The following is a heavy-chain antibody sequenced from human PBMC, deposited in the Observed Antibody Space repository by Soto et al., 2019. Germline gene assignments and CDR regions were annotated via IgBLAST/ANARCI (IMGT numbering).Heavy chain of an antibody. V-gene: IGHV3-23*01. J-gene: IGHJ4*02. CDR2: ISANDVGT. Sequence: GGSLRLSCEASGFTLRNYAMTWIRQAPGKGLEWVSLISANDVGTYYAESVKTRFTISTDQSRNTVYLQMDSLRADDTAIYYCAKAKNDYNWDNRPPFDYWGQGTLVTV. CDR3: AKAKNDYNWDNRPPFDY. D-gene: IGHD1-20*01. CDR1: GFTLRNYA.